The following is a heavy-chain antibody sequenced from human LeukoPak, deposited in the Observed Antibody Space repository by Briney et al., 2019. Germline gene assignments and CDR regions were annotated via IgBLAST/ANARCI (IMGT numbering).Heavy chain of an antibody. CDR1: GYTFTTYA. V-gene: IGHV1-3*01. CDR3: ARTTAMVTIFDY. D-gene: IGHD5-18*01. CDR2: INAGNGNT. Sequence: ASVKVSCKASGYTFTTYAMHWVRQAPGQRLEWMGCINAGNGNTKYSQKFQGRVTITRDTSVSTAYMELSSLRSEDTAVYYCARTTAMVTIFDYWGQGTLVTVSS. J-gene: IGHJ4*02.